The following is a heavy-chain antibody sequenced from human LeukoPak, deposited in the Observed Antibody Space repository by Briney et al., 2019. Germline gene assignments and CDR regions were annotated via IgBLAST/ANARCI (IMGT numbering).Heavy chain of an antibody. CDR1: DGSVSRSSYY. Sequence: SETLSLTCSVSDGSVSRSSYYWGWIRQPPGKGLEWIGIIDYSGTTDYNPSLKSRVTISVDTSKNQFSLKLSSVTAADTAVYYCARENQQLLTGAFDVWGQGTMVTVSS. CDR2: IDYSGTT. D-gene: IGHD6-13*01. V-gene: IGHV4-39*07. CDR3: ARENQQLLTGAFDV. J-gene: IGHJ3*01.